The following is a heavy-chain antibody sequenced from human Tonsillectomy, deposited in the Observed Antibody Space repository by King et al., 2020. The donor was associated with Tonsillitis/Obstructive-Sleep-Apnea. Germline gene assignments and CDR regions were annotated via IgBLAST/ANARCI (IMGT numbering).Heavy chain of an antibody. CDR3: AKDLIIATAGTPGDAFDI. CDR2: ISWNSGTM. D-gene: IGHD6-13*01. CDR1: GFTFDDYA. J-gene: IGHJ3*02. Sequence: VQLVESGGGLVQPGRSLRLSCAASGFTFDDYAMYWVRQAPGKGLEWVSGISWNSGTMNYADSVKGRFTISRDNAKKSLYLQMNSLRAEDTALYYCAKDLIIATAGTPGDAFDIWGQGTMVTVSS. V-gene: IGHV3-9*01.